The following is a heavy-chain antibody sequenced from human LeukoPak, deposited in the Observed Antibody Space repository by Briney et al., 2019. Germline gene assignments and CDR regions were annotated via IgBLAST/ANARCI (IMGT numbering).Heavy chain of an antibody. J-gene: IGHJ4*02. V-gene: IGHV3-23*01. D-gene: IGHD3-10*01. CDR2: ISGSGGST. CDR1: GFTFSSYG. CDR3: VKYGSGSYLRNPFDY. Sequence: GGSLRLSCAASGFTFSSYGMSWVRQAPGKGLEWVSAISGSGGSTYYADSVKGRFTISRDNSKNTLYLQMNSLRAEDTAVYYCVKYGSGSYLRNPFDYWGQGTLVTVSS.